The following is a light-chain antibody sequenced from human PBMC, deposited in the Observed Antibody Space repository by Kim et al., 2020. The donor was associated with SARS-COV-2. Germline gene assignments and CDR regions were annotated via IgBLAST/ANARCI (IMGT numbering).Light chain of an antibody. CDR2: KTS. CDR1: QTFNNW. CDR3: QQYNSYSLFT. V-gene: IGKV1-5*03. J-gene: IGKJ3*01. Sequence: DIQMTQSPSTLSASVGDRVTITCRASQTFNNWLAWYQQKPGKAPKLLIHKTSALESGVPSRFSGSGSGTEFSLTITCLQPDDFATYYCQQYNSYSLFTFGPGTKVDIK.